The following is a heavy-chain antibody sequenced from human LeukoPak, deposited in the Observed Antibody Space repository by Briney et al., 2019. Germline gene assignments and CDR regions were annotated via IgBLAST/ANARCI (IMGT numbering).Heavy chain of an antibody. CDR3: AKVRSPITTFGTFDY. CDR1: GFTFSSYG. J-gene: IGHJ4*02. CDR2: ISYDGSNK. Sequence: PGGSLRLSCAASGFTFSSYGMHWVRQAPGKGLEWVAVISYDGSNKYYADSVKGRFTISRDNSKNTLYLQMNSLRAEDTAVYYCAKVRSPITTFGTFDYWGQGTLVAVSS. V-gene: IGHV3-30*18. D-gene: IGHD3-10*02.